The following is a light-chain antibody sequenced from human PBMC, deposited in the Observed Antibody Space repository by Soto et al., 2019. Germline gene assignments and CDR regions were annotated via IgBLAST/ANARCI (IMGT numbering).Light chain of an antibody. Sequence: QSVLTQTPSVSGAPGQKITMSCTGSSSNIGAGYDVHWYQQIPGAAPRLLIYADNNRPSGDPDRFSASKSGTSASLAITGLQGEDEANYYCQSYDTSLSGVIFGAGTKLTVL. CDR3: QSYDTSLSGVI. CDR2: ADN. CDR1: SSNIGAGYD. V-gene: IGLV1-40*01. J-gene: IGLJ2*01.